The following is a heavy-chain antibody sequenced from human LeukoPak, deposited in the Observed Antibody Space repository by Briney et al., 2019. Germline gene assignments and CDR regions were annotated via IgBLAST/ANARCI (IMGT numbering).Heavy chain of an antibody. Sequence: SVKVSCKASGGTFSSYAISWVRQAPGQGLEWMGGIIPIFGTANYAQKFQGRVTITTDESTSTAYMELSSLRSDDTAVYYCARDQAGATGQDYWGQGTLVTVSS. CDR3: ARDQAGATGQDY. J-gene: IGHJ4*02. CDR2: IIPIFGTA. CDR1: GGTFSSYA. V-gene: IGHV1-69*05. D-gene: IGHD1-26*01.